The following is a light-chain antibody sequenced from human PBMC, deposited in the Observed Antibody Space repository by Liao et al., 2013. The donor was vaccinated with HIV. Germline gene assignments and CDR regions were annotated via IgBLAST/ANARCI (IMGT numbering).Light chain of an antibody. J-gene: IGLJ2*01. V-gene: IGLV3-1*01. CDR3: QAWDSSTLV. CDR2: EDR. Sequence: SYELTQPPSVSVSPGQTASITCSGDKLGEKYACWFQQKPGQSPVLVIYEDRKRPSGIPVRFSGSNSGNTATLTISGTQAMDEADYYCQAWDSSTLVFGGGTKLTVL. CDR1: KLGEKY.